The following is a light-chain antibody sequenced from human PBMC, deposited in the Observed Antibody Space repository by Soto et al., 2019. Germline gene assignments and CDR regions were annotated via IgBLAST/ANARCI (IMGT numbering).Light chain of an antibody. CDR1: SSDVGGYNY. CDR2: EVS. V-gene: IGLV2-14*01. CDR3: SSYTSGSTWV. Sequence: QSALTQPASVSGSPGQSITISCTGTSSDVGGYNYVSWYQQHPGKAPKLMIYEVSNRPSGVSNRFSGSKSGNTASLTISGLQXEXEADYYCSSYTSGSTWVFGGGTKL. J-gene: IGLJ3*02.